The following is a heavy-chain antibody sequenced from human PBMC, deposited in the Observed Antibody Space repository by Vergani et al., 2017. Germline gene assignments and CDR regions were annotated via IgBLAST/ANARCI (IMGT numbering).Heavy chain of an antibody. CDR3: ARGPPIVAVPAVEYYYYYYMDV. D-gene: IGHD2-2*01. V-gene: IGHV4-61*02. CDR2: IYTSGST. Sequence: QVQLQESGPGLVKPSQTLSLTCTVSGGSISSGSYYWSWIRQPAGKGLEWIGRIYTSGSTNYNPSLKSRVTISVDTSKNQFSLKLSSVTAADTAVYYCARGPPIVAVPAVEYYYYYYMDVWGKGTTVTVSS. CDR1: GGSISSGSYY. J-gene: IGHJ6*03.